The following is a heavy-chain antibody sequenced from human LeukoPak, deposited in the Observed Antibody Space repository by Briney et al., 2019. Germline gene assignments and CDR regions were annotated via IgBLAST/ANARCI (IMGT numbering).Heavy chain of an antibody. J-gene: IGHJ5*02. CDR3: ARGLQQQLGWFDP. D-gene: IGHD6-13*01. Sequence: GGSLRLSCTVSGFTVSNNYMSWVRQAPGKGLEWVSIIYSGGTTSYADSVKGRFTISRHTSENTLYLQMNSLRTEDTAVYYCARGLQQQLGWFDPWGQGTLVTVSS. CDR2: IYSGGTT. V-gene: IGHV3-53*04. CDR1: GFTVSNNY.